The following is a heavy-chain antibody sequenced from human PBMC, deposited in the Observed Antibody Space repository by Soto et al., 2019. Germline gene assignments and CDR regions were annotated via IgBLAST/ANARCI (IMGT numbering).Heavy chain of an antibody. CDR1: GGSISSGDYY. D-gene: IGHD6-19*01. V-gene: IGHV4-30-4*01. Sequence: QVQLQESGPGLVKPSQTLSLTCTVSGGSISSGDYYWSWIRQPPGKGLEWIGYIYYSGSTYYNPSLKSRVTISXXTXKXXFSLKLSSVTAADTAVYYCARDRAGIAVAGNWCDPWGQGTLVTVSS. CDR2: IYYSGST. CDR3: ARDRAGIAVAGNWCDP. J-gene: IGHJ5*02.